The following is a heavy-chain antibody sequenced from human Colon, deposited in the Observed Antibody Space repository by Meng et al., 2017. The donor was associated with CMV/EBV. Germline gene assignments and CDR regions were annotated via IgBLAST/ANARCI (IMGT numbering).Heavy chain of an antibody. J-gene: IGHJ4*02. D-gene: IGHD6-19*01. CDR2: ISRSGTSI. CDR1: EFTFSSYE. CDR3: ATLTSSDWYVDY. Sequence: GESLKISCTASEFTFSSYEMNWVRQAPGKGLEWVSFISRSGTSIYYADSVKGRFTFSRDNAKNSLYLQMNSLRAEDTAVYYCATLTSSDWYVDYWGQGTLVSLL. V-gene: IGHV3-48*03.